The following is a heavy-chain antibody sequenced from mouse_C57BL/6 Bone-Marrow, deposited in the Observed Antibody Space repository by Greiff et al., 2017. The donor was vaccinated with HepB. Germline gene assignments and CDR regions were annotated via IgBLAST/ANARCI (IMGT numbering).Heavy chain of an antibody. D-gene: IGHD1-2*01. J-gene: IGHJ2*01. V-gene: IGHV1-75*01. CDR3: ARWGWYYGIAGDY. Sequence: VQLQQSGPELVKPGASVKISCKASGYTFTDYYINWVKQRPGQGLEWIGWIFPGSGSTYYNEKFKGKATLTVDKSSSTAYMLRSSLTSEDSAVYFCARWGWYYGIAGDYWGQGTTLTVSS. CDR2: IFPGSGST. CDR1: GYTFTDYY.